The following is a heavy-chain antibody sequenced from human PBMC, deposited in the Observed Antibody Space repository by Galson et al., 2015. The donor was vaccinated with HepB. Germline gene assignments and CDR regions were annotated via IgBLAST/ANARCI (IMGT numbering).Heavy chain of an antibody. D-gene: IGHD2-2*01. V-gene: IGHV3-30-3*01. Sequence: SLRLSCAASGFTFSSYAMHWVRQAPGKGLEWVAVISYDGSNKYYADSVKGRFTISRDNSKNTLYLQMNSLRAEDTAVYYCARDIGDIVVVPAPIGMDVWGQGTTVTVSS. CDR2: ISYDGSNK. CDR1: GFTFSSYA. J-gene: IGHJ6*02. CDR3: ARDIGDIVVVPAPIGMDV.